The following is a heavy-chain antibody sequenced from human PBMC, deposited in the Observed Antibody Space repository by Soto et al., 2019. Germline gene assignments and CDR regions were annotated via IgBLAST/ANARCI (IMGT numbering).Heavy chain of an antibody. D-gene: IGHD5-18*01. CDR3: ARAHLADTAMVTLGYYFDY. CDR2: INPSGGTA. V-gene: IGHV1-46*01. CDR1: GYTFTSYY. Sequence: ASVKVSCKASGYTFTSYYMHWVRQAPGQGLEWMGIINPSGGTANYAQKFQGRVTITADESTSTAYMELSSLRSEDTAVYYCARAHLADTAMVTLGYYFDYWGQGTLVTVSS. J-gene: IGHJ4*02.